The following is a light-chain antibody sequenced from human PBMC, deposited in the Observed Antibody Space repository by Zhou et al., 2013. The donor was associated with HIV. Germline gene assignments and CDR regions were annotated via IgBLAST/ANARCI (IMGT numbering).Light chain of an antibody. CDR3: QQYYNTPLT. CDR2: AAS. J-gene: IGKJ1*01. V-gene: IGKV1-NL1*01. Sequence: DIQMTQSPSSLSACVGDRVTITCRASQAISNSLAWYQQKPGKAPKLLFYAASRLESGVPLRFRGSGSGTDYTLTINNLQPEDFATYYCQQYYNTPLTFGQGTKVEI. CDR1: QAISNS.